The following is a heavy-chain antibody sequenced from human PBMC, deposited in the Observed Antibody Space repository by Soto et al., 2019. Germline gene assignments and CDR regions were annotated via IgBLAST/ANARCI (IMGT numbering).Heavy chain of an antibody. CDR1: GFTFNSYG. D-gene: IGHD3-22*01. CDR2: ISYDGSNK. Sequence: QVQLVESGGGVVQPGGSLRLSCAASGFTFNSYGMHWVRQAPGKGLEWVAVISYDGSNKYYADSVKGRFTISRDNSKNTLYLQMNSLRAEDTAVYYCVKESYYDSSGYYSDYFDYWGQGTLVTVSS. J-gene: IGHJ4*02. V-gene: IGHV3-30*18. CDR3: VKESYYDSSGYYSDYFDY.